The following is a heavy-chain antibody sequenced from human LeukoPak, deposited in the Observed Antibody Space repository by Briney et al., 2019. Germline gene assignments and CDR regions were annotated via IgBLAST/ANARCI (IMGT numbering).Heavy chain of an antibody. J-gene: IGHJ4*02. CDR1: GGSISSGGYY. D-gene: IGHD5-18*01. CDR3: ARDRGYSYGYGAFDY. V-gene: IGHV4-31*03. CDR2: IYYSGST. Sequence: SETLSLTCTVSGGSISSGGYYWSWIRQHPGTGLEWIGYIYYSGSTYYNPSLKSRVTISVDTSKNQFSLKLSSVTAADTAVYYCARDRGYSYGYGAFDYWGQGTLSPSPQ.